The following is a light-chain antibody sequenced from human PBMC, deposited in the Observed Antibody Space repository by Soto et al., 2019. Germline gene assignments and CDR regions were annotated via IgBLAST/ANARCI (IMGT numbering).Light chain of an antibody. Sequence: EILLAQSPSTLSLSPGARCTLSCRASPSVTKFLAWYQQKPGQAPRLLIYGAFNRATGIPARFSGSGSGTDFTLTISSLETEDSAIYYCQQRNIWPPVTFGHGTRLEIK. CDR2: GAF. V-gene: IGKV3-11*01. CDR3: QQRNIWPPVT. J-gene: IGKJ5*01. CDR1: PSVTKF.